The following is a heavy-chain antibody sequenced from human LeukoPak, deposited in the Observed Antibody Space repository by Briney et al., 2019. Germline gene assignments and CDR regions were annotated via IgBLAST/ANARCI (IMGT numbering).Heavy chain of an antibody. CDR3: AKAPVTSCRGAFCYPLDY. CDR1: GLSLNNYA. Sequence: GGSLRLSCTASGLSLNNYAMSWVRQVPGKGLEWVSASSSSDDGKWYAESVRGRLTISRDTSKNTVYLQMNSLRVEDAGVYYCAKAPVTSCRGAFCYPLDYWGHGTLVTVSS. D-gene: IGHD2-21*01. CDR2: SSSSDDGK. V-gene: IGHV3-23*01. J-gene: IGHJ4*01.